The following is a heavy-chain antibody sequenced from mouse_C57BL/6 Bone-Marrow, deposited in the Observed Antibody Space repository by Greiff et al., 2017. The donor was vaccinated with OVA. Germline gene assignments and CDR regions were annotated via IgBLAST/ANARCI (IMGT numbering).Heavy chain of an antibody. CDR3: AREAFAY. CDR2: ISDGGSYT. Sequence: DVQLVESGGGLVKPGGSLKLSCAASGFTFSSYAMSWVRQTPEKRLEWVATISDGGSYTYYPDNVKGRFTISRDNAKNNLYLQMSHLKSEDTAMYYCAREAFAYWGQGTLVTVSA. J-gene: IGHJ3*01. CDR1: GFTFSSYA. V-gene: IGHV5-4*01.